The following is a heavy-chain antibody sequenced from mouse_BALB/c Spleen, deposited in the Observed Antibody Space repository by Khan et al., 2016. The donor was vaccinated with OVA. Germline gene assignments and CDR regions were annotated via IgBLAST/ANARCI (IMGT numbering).Heavy chain of an antibody. CDR3: ARSGGYGDAVDY. CDR1: GYAFADYL. D-gene: IGHD2-2*01. J-gene: IGHJ4*01. V-gene: IGHV1-54*01. CDR2: INPGSGNT. Sequence: QVQLKQSGTELLSPGTSVKVSCKASGYAFADYLIDWVKQRPGQGLEWIGVINPGSGNTNYNEKFKGKATLTAAKSSSTAYMQLSSLTSDDSAVYFCARSGGYGDAVDYWGQGTSVTCSS.